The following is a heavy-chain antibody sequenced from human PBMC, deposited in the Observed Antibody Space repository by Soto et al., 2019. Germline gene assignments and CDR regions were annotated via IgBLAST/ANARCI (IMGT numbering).Heavy chain of an antibody. V-gene: IGHV3-23*01. D-gene: IGHD4-17*01. CDR3: APTPPRSTETSYFDY. CDR2: ISGSGGST. J-gene: IGHJ4*02. CDR1: GFTFSSYA. Sequence: EVQLLESGGGLVQPGGSLRLSCAASGFTFSSYAMSCVRQAPGTGLEWVSAISGSGGSTYYAASVKGRSTISRHNSKNTLYLQMNSLRAEDTVVYYCAPTPPRSTETSYFDYWGQGTLVTVSS.